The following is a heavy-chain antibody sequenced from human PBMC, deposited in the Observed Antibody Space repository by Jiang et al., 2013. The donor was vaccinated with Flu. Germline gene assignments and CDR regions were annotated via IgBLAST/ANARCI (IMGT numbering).Heavy chain of an antibody. CDR3: ARMWWDTLTGPVDYDYGMGV. V-gene: IGHV4-30-4*07. CDR1: GDSIGSGSYS. Sequence: GPGLVKPSQTLSLTCVVSGDSIGSGSYSWSWIRQPPGKGLTWIGSVHNAGSIFYNPSLRSRVTMSVETSKNQFSLRLRSVTAADTAVYYCARMWWDTLTGPVDYDYGMGVWGQGTTVTVSS. CDR2: VHNAGSI. D-gene: IGHD3-9*01. J-gene: IGHJ6*02.